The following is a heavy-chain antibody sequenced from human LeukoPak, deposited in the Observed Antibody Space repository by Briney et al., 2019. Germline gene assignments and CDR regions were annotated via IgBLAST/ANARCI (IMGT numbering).Heavy chain of an antibody. Sequence: SETLSLTCTVSGGSISSYYWSWIRQPPGKGLEWIGYIYYSGSTNYNPSLKGRVTISVDTSKNQFSLKLSSVTAADTAVYYCARDRYAYYYYGMDVWGQGTTVTVSS. D-gene: IGHD3-16*01. CDR2: IYYSGST. CDR3: ARDRYAYYYYGMDV. V-gene: IGHV4-59*01. CDR1: GGSISSYY. J-gene: IGHJ6*02.